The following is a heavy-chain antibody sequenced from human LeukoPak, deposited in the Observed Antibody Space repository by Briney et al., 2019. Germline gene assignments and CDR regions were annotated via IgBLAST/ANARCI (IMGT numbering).Heavy chain of an antibody. J-gene: IGHJ3*02. CDR2: INPNSGGT. CDR1: GYTFPSSG. CDR3: ARDTTMVRGVIHHAFDI. D-gene: IGHD3-10*01. V-gene: IGHV1-2*04. Sequence: ASVKVSCKASGYTFPSSGISWVRQAPGQGLEWMGWINPNSGGTNYAQKFQGWVTMTRDTSISTAYMELSRLRSDDTAVYYCARDTTMVRGVIHHAFDIWGQGTMVTVSS.